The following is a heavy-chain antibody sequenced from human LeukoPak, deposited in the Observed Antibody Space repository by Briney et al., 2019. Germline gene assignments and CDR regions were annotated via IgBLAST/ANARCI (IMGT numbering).Heavy chain of an antibody. CDR1: GFTFSSYE. V-gene: IGHV3-48*03. Sequence: GGSLRLSCAASGFTFSSYEMNWVRQAPGKGLEWVSYISSSGSTIYYADSVKGRFTISRDNAKNSLYLQMNSLRAEDTAVYYCARTQYTWNVLGYFDYWGQGTLVTVSS. CDR3: ARTQYTWNVLGYFDY. D-gene: IGHD1-1*01. CDR2: ISSSGSTI. J-gene: IGHJ4*02.